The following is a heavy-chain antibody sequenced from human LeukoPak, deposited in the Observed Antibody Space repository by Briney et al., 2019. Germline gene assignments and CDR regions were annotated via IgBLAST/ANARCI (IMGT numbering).Heavy chain of an antibody. CDR3: ARDGGRHILQTYYFDY. Sequence: GGSLRLSCAASGFTFSNYGMHWLRQAPGKGLEWVAAISDDGSKEYYAESVKGRFTISRDNSKNTLYLQMNSLRAEDTAVYYCARDGGRHILQTYYFDYWGQGTLVTVSS. CDR2: ISDDGSKE. J-gene: IGHJ4*02. V-gene: IGHV3-30*03. CDR1: GFTFSNYG. D-gene: IGHD3-16*01.